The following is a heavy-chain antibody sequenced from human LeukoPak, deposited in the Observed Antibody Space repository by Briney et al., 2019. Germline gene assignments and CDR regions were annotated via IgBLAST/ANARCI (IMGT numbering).Heavy chain of an antibody. D-gene: IGHD3-3*01. CDR1: GYTFTSYD. CDR2: MNPNSGNT. Sequence: ASVKVSCKASGYTFTSYDINWVRQATGQGLEWMGWMNPNSGNTGYAQKFQGRVTITADESTSTAYMELSSLRSEDTAVYYCARVWSGLDAFDIWGQGTMVTVSS. CDR3: ARVWSGLDAFDI. V-gene: IGHV1-8*01. J-gene: IGHJ3*02.